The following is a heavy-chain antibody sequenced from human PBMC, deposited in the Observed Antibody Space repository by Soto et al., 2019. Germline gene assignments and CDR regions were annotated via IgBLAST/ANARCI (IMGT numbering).Heavy chain of an antibody. CDR1: GFSLSTSGVG. CDR2: IYWDDDK. V-gene: IGHV2-5*02. Sequence: QITLKESGPTLVKPTQTLTLTCTFSGFSLSTSGVGVGWIRQPPGKALEWLALIYWDDDKRYSPSLKSRLTMTKDTFKKQVVLTMTNIDPVDTATYYCAHTMRAYDILTGYSRGGYNWFDPWGQGTLVTVSS. J-gene: IGHJ5*02. D-gene: IGHD3-9*01. CDR3: AHTMRAYDILTGYSRGGYNWFDP.